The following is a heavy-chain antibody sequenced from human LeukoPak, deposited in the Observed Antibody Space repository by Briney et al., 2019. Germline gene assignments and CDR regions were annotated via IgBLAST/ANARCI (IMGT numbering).Heavy chain of an antibody. J-gene: IGHJ5*02. CDR3: ARDSASYSSGWYGLNWFDP. CDR1: GYTFTGYY. CDR2: INPNSGGT. Sequence: ASVKVSCKASGYTFTGYYMHWVRQAPGQGLEWMGWINPNSGGTNYAQKFQGRVTMTRDTSISTAYMELSRLRSDDTAVYYCARDSASYSSGWYGLNWFDPWGQGTLVTVSS. D-gene: IGHD6-19*01. V-gene: IGHV1-2*02.